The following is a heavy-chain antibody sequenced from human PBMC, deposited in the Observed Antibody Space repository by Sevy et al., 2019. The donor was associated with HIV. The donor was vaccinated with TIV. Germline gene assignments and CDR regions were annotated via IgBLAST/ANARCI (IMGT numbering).Heavy chain of an antibody. CDR2: IRYDGSDK. D-gene: IGHD6-13*01. J-gene: IGHJ4*02. Sequence: GGSLRLSCAASGFTFSNYGMHWVRQVPGMGLEWVTFIRYDGSDKYYAASVKGRFTISRDDSKNTLYLQMDSLTPEDTAIYYCAKDLAGPGRRYFDYWGQGTLVTVSS. CDR3: AKDLAGPGRRYFDY. CDR1: GFTFSNYG. V-gene: IGHV3-30*02.